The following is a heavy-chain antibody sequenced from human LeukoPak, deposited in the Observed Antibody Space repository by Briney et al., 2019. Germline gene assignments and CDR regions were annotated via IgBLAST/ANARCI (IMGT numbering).Heavy chain of an antibody. CDR1: RDSFTTSW. CDR3: TRVAQYGGYYFDY. V-gene: IGHV5-51*01. J-gene: IGHJ4*02. CDR2: IYPGDSDT. Sequence: GESLKISCKGFRDSFTTSWIGWVRQLPGKGLEWMGFIYPGDSDTKYSPSFQGQVTISADKSISTAYLQWSSLKASDTAIYYCTRVAQYGGYYFDYWGQGTLVAVSS. D-gene: IGHD4-23*01.